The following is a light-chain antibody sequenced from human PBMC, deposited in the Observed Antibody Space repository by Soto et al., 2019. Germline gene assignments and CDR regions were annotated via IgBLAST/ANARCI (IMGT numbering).Light chain of an antibody. Sequence: EIVLTQSPATLSLSPGERATLSCRASQGVSSYLAWYQQKPGQAPRLLIYDASNRATGIPARFSGSGSGTDFTLTISSLEPEDFAVYYCQQRSNWPPLTFGGGTKLEIK. CDR1: QGVSSY. V-gene: IGKV3-11*01. CDR3: QQRSNWPPLT. J-gene: IGKJ4*01. CDR2: DAS.